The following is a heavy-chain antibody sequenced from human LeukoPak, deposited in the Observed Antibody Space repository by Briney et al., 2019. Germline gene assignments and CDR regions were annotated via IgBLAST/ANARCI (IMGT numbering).Heavy chain of an antibody. J-gene: IGHJ6*04. D-gene: IGHD3-10*02. CDR2: ISSSGSTI. V-gene: IGHV3-48*03. Sequence: GGSLRLSCAASGFTFSIYAMNWVRQAPGKGLEWVSYISSSGSTIYYADSVKGRFTISRDNAKNSLYLQMNSLRAEDTAVYYCAELGITMIGGVWGKGTTVTISS. CDR1: GFTFSIYA. CDR3: AELGITMIGGV.